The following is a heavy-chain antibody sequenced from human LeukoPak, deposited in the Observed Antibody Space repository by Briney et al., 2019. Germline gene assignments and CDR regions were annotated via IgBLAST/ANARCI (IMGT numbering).Heavy chain of an antibody. CDR3: AMQGIRFYEWIRLEP. D-gene: IGHD2-8*01. Sequence: SETLSLTCSISGGFKSGHYWSWLRQHPGKGLDWIGCMYTGGNNKYNPSHESRVTMSLDTSKNQFSLTLNSVSAADTAVYYCAMQGIRFYEWIRLEPWGPGTLVTVSS. V-gene: IGHV4-4*09. J-gene: IGHJ5*02. CDR1: GGFKSGHY. CDR2: MYTGGNN.